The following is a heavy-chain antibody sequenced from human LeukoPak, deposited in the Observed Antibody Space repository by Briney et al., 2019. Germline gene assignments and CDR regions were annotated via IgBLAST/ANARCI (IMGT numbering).Heavy chain of an antibody. CDR3: AREQLITFGGVIVPGDYHYGMDV. CDR2: IIPIFGTA. Sequence: SVKVSCKASGGTFSSYAISWVRQAPGQGLEWMGGIIPIFGTANYAQKFQGRVTITADESTSTAYMELSSLRSEDTAVYYCAREQLITFGGVIVPGDYHYGMDVWGQGTTVTVSS. V-gene: IGHV1-69*13. J-gene: IGHJ6*02. D-gene: IGHD3-16*02. CDR1: GGTFSSYA.